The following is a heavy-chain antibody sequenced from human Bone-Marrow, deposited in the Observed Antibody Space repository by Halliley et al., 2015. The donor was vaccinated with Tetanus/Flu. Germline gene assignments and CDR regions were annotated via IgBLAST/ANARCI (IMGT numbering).Heavy chain of an antibody. V-gene: IGHV3-53*01. CDR2: IYTNGRT. CDR1: GFTVINNY. D-gene: IGHD3-3*01. J-gene: IGHJ4*02. Sequence: SLRLSCAASGFTVINNYMSWVRQAPGKGLEWVSAIYTNGRTFYADSVKGRFTISRDNSKNTLFLQMNSLRAEDTAVYYCAKVKTIFGVVIHLGSFVCWGQGALVTVSS. CDR3: AKVKTIFGVVIHLGSFVC.